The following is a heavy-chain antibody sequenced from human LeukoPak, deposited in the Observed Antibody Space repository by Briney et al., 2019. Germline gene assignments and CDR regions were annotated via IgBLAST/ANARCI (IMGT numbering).Heavy chain of an antibody. CDR3: ASAKPFKSWFDP. CDR1: GGSISSSSYY. Sequence: SETLSLTCTVSGGSISSSSYYWGWIRQPPGKGLEWIGSIYYSGGTYYNPSLKSRVTISVDTSKNQFSLKLSSVTAADTAVYYCASAKPFKSWFDPWGQGTLVTVSS. J-gene: IGHJ5*02. D-gene: IGHD1-14*01. CDR2: IYYSGGT. V-gene: IGHV4-39*01.